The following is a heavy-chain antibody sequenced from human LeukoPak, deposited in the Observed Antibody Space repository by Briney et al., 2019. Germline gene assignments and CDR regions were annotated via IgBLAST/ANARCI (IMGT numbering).Heavy chain of an antibody. CDR1: GYTFIDYY. CDR3: ARDGGYCSSGTVCYSRAEYYYYGMDV. J-gene: IGHJ6*02. D-gene: IGHD2-2*01. V-gene: IGHV1-2*06. CDR2: INPNSGGT. Sequence: GASVKVSCKTSGYTFIDYYVHWIRQAPGQGLEWMRRINPNSGGTNYAQKFQGRVTMTRDTSISTVYMELSRLRSDDTAVYYCARDGGYCSSGTVCYSRAEYYYYGMDVWGQGTTVTVSS.